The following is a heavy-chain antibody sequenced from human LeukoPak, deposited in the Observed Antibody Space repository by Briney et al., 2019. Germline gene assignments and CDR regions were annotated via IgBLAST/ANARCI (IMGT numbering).Heavy chain of an antibody. CDR2: IYYSGST. Sequence: SETLSLTCTVSGGSISSYYWSRIRQPPGKGLEWIGYIYYSGSTNYNPSLKSRVTISVDTSKNQFSLKLSSVTAADTAVYYCATASLSSGWYEFDYWGQGTLVTVSS. D-gene: IGHD6-13*01. CDR1: GGSISSYY. CDR3: ATASLSSGWYEFDY. J-gene: IGHJ4*02. V-gene: IGHV4-59*01.